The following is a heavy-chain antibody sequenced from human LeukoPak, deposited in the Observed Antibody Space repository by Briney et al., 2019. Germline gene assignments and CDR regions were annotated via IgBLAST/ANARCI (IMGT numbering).Heavy chain of an antibody. Sequence: ASVKVSCKASGYTFTSYGISWVRQAPGQGLEWMGWISVYNGNTNYAQKFQGRLTMTADTSTNTAYMELRSLRSDDTAVYYCARDSHSGTHRIDTDFDYWGQGTLVTVSS. V-gene: IGHV1-18*01. CDR2: ISVYNGNT. CDR1: GYTFTSYG. CDR3: ARDSHSGTHRIDTDFDY. D-gene: IGHD1-26*01. J-gene: IGHJ4*02.